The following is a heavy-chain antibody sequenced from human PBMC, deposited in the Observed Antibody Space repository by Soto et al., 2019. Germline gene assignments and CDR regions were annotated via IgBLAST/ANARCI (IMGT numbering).Heavy chain of an antibody. CDR1: TFSLYS. V-gene: IGHV3-21*01. CDR3: TRDEGGSYDSWFHP. CDR2: ISSGAAYI. J-gene: IGHJ5*02. Sequence: EVQVVESEGGLVKPGGSLTLSCNFTFSLYSMNWVRQAPGKGLEWVASISSGAAYIKYADSVQGRFTISRDNAKSSVSLQMSSLRVEDTAVYFCTRDEGGSYDSWFHPWGQGTQVTVSA. D-gene: IGHD1-26*01.